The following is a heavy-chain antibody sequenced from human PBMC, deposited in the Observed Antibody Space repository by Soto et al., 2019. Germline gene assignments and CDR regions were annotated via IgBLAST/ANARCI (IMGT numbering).Heavy chain of an antibody. CDR2: IIPIFGTA. CDR3: ARGMIQGGVGGYYYGMDV. CDR1: GGTFSRYA. V-gene: IGHV1-69*06. J-gene: IGHJ6*02. Sequence: SVKVSCKASGGTFSRYAISWVRQAHGQGLEWMGGIIPIFGTANYAQKFQGRVTITADKSTSTAYMELSSLRSEDTAVYYCARGMIQGGVGGYYYGMDVWGQGTTVTVSS. D-gene: IGHD5-18*01.